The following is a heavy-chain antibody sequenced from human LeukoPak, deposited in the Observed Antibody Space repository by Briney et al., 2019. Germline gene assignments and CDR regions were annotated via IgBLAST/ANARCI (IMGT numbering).Heavy chain of an antibody. J-gene: IGHJ5*01. CDR3: ATDGMVRGPDAWFDS. CDR2: IYYTGNT. Sequence: PSETLSLTCTVSGVSISSSNSYWGWIRQPPGKGLEWIGSIYYTGNTYYNASLKSRVTISIDTSNNQISLRLTSVTATDTAVYYCATDGMVRGPDAWFDSWGQGTLVTVSS. V-gene: IGHV4-39*02. D-gene: IGHD3-10*01. CDR1: GVSISSSNSY.